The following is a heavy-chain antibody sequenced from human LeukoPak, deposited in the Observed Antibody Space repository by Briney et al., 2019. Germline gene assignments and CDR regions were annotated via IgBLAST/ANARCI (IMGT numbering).Heavy chain of an antibody. Sequence: PGGSLRLSCAASGFTFSSYAMSWVRQAPGKGLEWVSAISGSGGSTYYADSVKGRFTISRDNSKNTLYLQMNSLRAEDTAVYYCARGAPLAEGLWFGELLSYWGQGTLVTVSS. CDR2: ISGSGGST. D-gene: IGHD3-10*01. V-gene: IGHV3-23*01. CDR1: GFTFSSYA. CDR3: ARGAPLAEGLWFGELLSY. J-gene: IGHJ4*02.